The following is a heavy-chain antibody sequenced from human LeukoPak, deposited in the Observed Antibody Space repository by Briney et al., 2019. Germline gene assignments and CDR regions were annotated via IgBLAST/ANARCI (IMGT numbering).Heavy chain of an antibody. J-gene: IGHJ4*02. CDR1: GCSISSGYF. CDR2: IFHSGIT. D-gene: IGHD2-2*01. V-gene: IGHV4-38-2*01. CDR3: ARRISTRRGETCSSTSCYFDY. Sequence: SETLSLTCAVSGCSISSGYFWACIRQSPGKGLGWIGSIFHSGITYYNPSLKSRITISVDTSKNQFSLRLSSVTAADTAVYYCARRISTRRGETCSSTSCYFDYWGQGTLVTVSS.